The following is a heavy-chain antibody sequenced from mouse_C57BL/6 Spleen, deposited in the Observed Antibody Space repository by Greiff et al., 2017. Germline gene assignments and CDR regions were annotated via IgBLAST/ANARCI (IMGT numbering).Heavy chain of an antibody. CDR2: IYPGSGST. CDR1: GYTFTSYW. CDR3: ARYEYWFAY. Sequence: QVHVKQPGAELVKPGASVKMSCKASGYTFTSYWITWVKQRPGQGLEWIGDIYPGSGSTNYNEKFKSKATLTVDKSSSTAYMQLSSLTSEDSAVYYCARYEYWFAYWGQGTLVTVSA. D-gene: IGHD2-3*01. J-gene: IGHJ3*01. V-gene: IGHV1-55*01.